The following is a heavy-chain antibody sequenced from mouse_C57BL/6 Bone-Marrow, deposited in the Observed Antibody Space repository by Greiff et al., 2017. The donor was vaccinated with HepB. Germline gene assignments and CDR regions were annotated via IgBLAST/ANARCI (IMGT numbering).Heavy chain of an antibody. Sequence: DVHLVESGAELVKPGASVKLSCTASGFNIKDYYMHWVKQRTEQGLEWIGRIDPEDGETKYAPKFQGKATITADASSNTAYLQLSSLTSEDTAVYYCAPLYYGSSHLDYWGQGTTLTVSS. D-gene: IGHD1-1*01. V-gene: IGHV14-2*01. CDR3: APLYYGSSHLDY. J-gene: IGHJ2*01. CDR1: GFNIKDYY. CDR2: IDPEDGET.